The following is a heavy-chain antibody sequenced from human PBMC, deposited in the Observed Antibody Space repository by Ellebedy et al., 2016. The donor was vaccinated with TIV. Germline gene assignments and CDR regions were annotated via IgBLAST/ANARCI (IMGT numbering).Heavy chain of an antibody. D-gene: IGHD3-10*01. Sequence: GGSLRLSXAASGFTFSSYSMNWVRQAPGKGLEWVSSISSSSSYIYYADSVKGRFTISRDNAKNSLYLQMNSLRAEDTAVYYCARTYGSGRSSPFDYWGQGTLVTVSS. CDR2: ISSSSSYI. CDR1: GFTFSSYS. V-gene: IGHV3-21*04. J-gene: IGHJ4*02. CDR3: ARTYGSGRSSPFDY.